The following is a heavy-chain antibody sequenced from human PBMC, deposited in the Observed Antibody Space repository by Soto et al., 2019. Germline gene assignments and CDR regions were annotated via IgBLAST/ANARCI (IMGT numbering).Heavy chain of an antibody. CDR1: GFTFSSYG. CDR3: ARGHYYDSSGYWPS. CDR2: IWYDGSNK. Sequence: GGSLRLSCAASGFTFSSYGMHWVRQAPGKGLEWVAVIWYDGSNKYYADSVKGRFTISRDNSKNTLYLQMNSLRAEDTAVYYCARGHYYDSSGYWPSWGQGTLVTVSS. V-gene: IGHV3-33*01. J-gene: IGHJ4*02. D-gene: IGHD3-22*01.